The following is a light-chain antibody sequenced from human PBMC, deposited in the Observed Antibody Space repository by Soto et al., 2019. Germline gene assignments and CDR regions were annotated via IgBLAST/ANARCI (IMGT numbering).Light chain of an antibody. J-gene: IGKJ1*01. V-gene: IGKV3-15*01. CDR2: GAS. CDR1: QSVSSN. CDR3: QQYENWPRT. Sequence: EIVLTQSPATLSLFPGERATLSCRASQSVSSNLAWYQQKPGQAPRLLIYGASTRATGIPARFSGSGSGTEFTPTISSLQSEDFAVYYCQQYENWPRTFGQGTKVDIK.